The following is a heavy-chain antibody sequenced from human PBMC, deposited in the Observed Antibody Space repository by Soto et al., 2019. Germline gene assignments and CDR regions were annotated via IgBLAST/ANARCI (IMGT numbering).Heavy chain of an antibody. CDR2: ISGSGGST. D-gene: IGHD3-10*01. CDR3: AKDFLSGSYFFWLDP. Sequence: AISGSGGSTYYADSVKGRFTISRDNSKNTLYLQMNSLRAEDTAVYYCAKDFLSGSYFFWLDPWGQGTLVTVSS. J-gene: IGHJ5*02. V-gene: IGHV3-23*01.